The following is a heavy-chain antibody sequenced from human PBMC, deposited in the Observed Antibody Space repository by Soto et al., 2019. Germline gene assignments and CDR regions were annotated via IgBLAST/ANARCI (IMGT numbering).Heavy chain of an antibody. J-gene: IGHJ6*02. V-gene: IGHV3-30*18. Sequence: QEQLVESGGGVVQPGRSLRLSCAASGFIFANYGMHWVRQAPGRGLEWVALITYEGSNKYYADAVKGRFTISRDNAKNMVSLQMDSLRAEDTAVYYCAKARGANNWANYYALDVWGQGTTVTVSS. CDR1: GFIFANYG. D-gene: IGHD1-1*01. CDR2: ITYEGSNK. CDR3: AKARGANNWANYYALDV.